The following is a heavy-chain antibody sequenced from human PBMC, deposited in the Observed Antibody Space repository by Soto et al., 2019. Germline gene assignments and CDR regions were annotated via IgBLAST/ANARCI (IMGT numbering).Heavy chain of an antibody. CDR2: ISSSSSYI. V-gene: IGHV3-21*01. D-gene: IGHD2-2*01. Sequence: EVQLVESGGGLVKPGGSLRLSCAASGFSFSTYIMNWVRQTPGKGLEWVSSISSSSSYIYYADSVKGRFTISRDNAKSSLSLQMNSLRAVDTAVYYCAREVGYYNTFSCLQDYYYYGMDVWGQGTTVTVSS. CDR1: GFSFSTYI. J-gene: IGHJ6*02. CDR3: AREVGYYNTFSCLQDYYYYGMDV.